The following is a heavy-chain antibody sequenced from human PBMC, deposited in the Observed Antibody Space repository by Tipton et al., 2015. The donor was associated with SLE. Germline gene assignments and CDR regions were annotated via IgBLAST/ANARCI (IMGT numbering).Heavy chain of an antibody. Sequence: SLRLSCVASGFTFNVHNIDWFRQAPGQGLEWVSIIYRGGKTYYAESVKGRFTISRDHFKNTVFLQMDSLKAEDTALYYCVRERPDYGAGLSYYGMDVWGQGTTVTVSS. CDR3: VRERPDYGAGLSYYGMDV. CDR1: GFTFNVHN. CDR2: IYRGGKT. V-gene: IGHV3-66*01. J-gene: IGHJ6*02. D-gene: IGHD4-17*01.